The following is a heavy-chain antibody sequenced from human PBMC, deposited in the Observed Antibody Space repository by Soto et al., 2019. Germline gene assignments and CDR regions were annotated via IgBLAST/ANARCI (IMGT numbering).Heavy chain of an antibody. Sequence: ASVKVSCKASGGTFSNNAISWVRQAPGQGLEWMGGIIPFFGTADYARRFQGRVTITADKSTSTAYMELSSLTSDDTAVYYCARGLGYCSGGRCSPDYWGQGTLVTVSS. CDR2: IIPFFGTA. CDR3: ARGLGYCSGGRCSPDY. V-gene: IGHV1-69*06. J-gene: IGHJ4*02. D-gene: IGHD2-15*01. CDR1: GGTFSNNA.